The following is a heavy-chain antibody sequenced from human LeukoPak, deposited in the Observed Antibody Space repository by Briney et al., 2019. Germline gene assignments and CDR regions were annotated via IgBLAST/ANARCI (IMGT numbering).Heavy chain of an antibody. CDR2: IAGSSGYI. V-gene: IGHV3-21*01. Sequence: GGSLRLSCAASGFTFSSYTMNWVRQAPGKGLEWVSSIAGSSGYISYADSVKGRFTISRDNAKKPLYLQMTSLTAEDTAVYYCARDRGAYCGGDCYLGFDYWGRGTLVTVSS. D-gene: IGHD2-21*02. CDR3: ARDRGAYCGGDCYLGFDY. J-gene: IGHJ4*01. CDR1: GFTFSSYT.